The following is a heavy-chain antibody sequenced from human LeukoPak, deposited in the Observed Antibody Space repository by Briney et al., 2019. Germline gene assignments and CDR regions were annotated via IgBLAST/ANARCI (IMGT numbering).Heavy chain of an antibody. Sequence: GGSLRLSCAASGFTFSSYAMSWVRQAPGKGLEWVSAISGSGGSTYYADSVKGRFTISRDNSKNTLYLQMNSLRAEDTAVYYCAKDLGLVGAKLGTFVFDYWGQGTLVTVSS. V-gene: IGHV3-23*01. CDR3: AKDLGLVGAKLGTFVFDY. J-gene: IGHJ4*02. D-gene: IGHD1-26*01. CDR2: ISGSGGST. CDR1: GFTFSSYA.